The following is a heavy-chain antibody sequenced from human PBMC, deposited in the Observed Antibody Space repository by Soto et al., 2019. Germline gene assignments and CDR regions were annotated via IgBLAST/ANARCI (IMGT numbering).Heavy chain of an antibody. J-gene: IGHJ6*02. CDR3: GRENYYYGMDV. CDR2: INSGGNT. CDR1: GFDASVNY. V-gene: IGHV3-66*01. Sequence: GGSLRLSCAASGFDASVNYMTWVRQAPVKGLEWVSAINSGGNTFYADSVKGRFTISRDNSKNTLYLQMNSLRVEDTAMYYCGRENYYYGMDVWGQGTAVTVSS.